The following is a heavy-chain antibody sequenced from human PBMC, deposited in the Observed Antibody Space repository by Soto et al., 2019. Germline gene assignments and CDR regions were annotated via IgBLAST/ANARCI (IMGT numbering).Heavy chain of an antibody. CDR1: GASVRSSSYY. Sequence: ETLSLTCTVSGASVRSSSYYWGWIRQSPGKGLEWIGSIYFSGTTYYNPSLKSRVIMSVDTSKNQFSLKMSSVTAADTAVYYCARGDFGSGSYYNPTPTWFDPWGQGALVTVSS. D-gene: IGHD3-10*01. V-gene: IGHV4-39*01. CDR2: IYFSGTT. J-gene: IGHJ5*02. CDR3: ARGDFGSGSYYNPTPTWFDP.